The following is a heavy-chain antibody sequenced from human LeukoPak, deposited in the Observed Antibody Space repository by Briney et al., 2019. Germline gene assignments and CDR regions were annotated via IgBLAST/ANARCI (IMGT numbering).Heavy chain of an antibody. CDR1: GGSISSSSYY. D-gene: IGHD6-13*01. CDR2: IYYSGRT. Sequence: SETLSLTCTVSGGSISSSSYYWGWIRQPPGKGLEWIGSIYYSGRTYYNPSLKSRVTISVDTSKNQFSLKLSSVTAADTAVYYCARLGAADGEFDYWGQGTLVTVSS. J-gene: IGHJ4*02. CDR3: ARLGAADGEFDY. V-gene: IGHV4-39*01.